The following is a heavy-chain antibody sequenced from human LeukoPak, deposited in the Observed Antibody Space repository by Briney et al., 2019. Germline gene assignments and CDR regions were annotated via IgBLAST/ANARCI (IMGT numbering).Heavy chain of an antibody. V-gene: IGHV3-23*01. CDR3: ARGSGYSGYEKDY. J-gene: IGHJ4*02. D-gene: IGHD5-12*01. Sequence: PGGSLRLSCAASGFTFSSYAMSWVRQAPGKGLEWVSDINGSGGSTYYADSVKGRFTISRDNSKNTLYLQMNSLRAEDTAVYYCARGSGYSGYEKDYWGQGTLVTVSS. CDR1: GFTFSSYA. CDR2: INGSGGST.